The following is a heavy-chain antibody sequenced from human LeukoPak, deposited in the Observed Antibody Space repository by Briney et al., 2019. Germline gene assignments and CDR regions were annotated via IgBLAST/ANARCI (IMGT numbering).Heavy chain of an antibody. CDR2: INAGNGKT. CDR3: ARSSVAGIDY. D-gene: IGHD6-19*01. V-gene: IGHV1-3*01. Sequence: ASVKVSCKASGYTFTNYAVHWVRQAPGQRLEWMGWINAGNGKTNYSQKFQVRVTLTRDTSASTVYMELSSLRSEDTAVYYCARSSVAGIDYWGQGTLVTVSS. J-gene: IGHJ4*02. CDR1: GYTFTNYA.